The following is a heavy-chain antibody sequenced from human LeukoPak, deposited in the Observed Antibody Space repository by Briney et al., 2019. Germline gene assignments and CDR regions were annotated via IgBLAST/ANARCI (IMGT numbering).Heavy chain of an antibody. V-gene: IGHV3-33*01. CDR1: GFTFSSYG. J-gene: IGHJ3*02. CDR2: IWYDGSDK. Sequence: GRSLRLSCAASGFTFSSYGMHWVRQARDKGLEWVAVIWYDGSDKYYADSVEGRFTISRDNSKNTLYLQMNSLRAEDTAVYYCARETLDAFDIWGQGTMVTVSS. CDR3: ARETLDAFDI.